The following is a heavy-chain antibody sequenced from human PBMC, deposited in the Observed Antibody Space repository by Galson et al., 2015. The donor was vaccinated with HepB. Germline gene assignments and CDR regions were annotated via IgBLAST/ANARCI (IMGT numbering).Heavy chain of an antibody. Sequence: SVKVSCKASGSTFTSYYMHWVRQAPGQGLEWMGIINPSGGSTSYAQKFQGRVTMTRDTSTSTVYMELSSLRSEDTAVYYCARDWPLRNFWSGYYGPYGMDVWGQGTTVTVSS. CDR1: GSTFTSYY. J-gene: IGHJ6*02. D-gene: IGHD3-3*01. V-gene: IGHV1-46*01. CDR2: INPSGGST. CDR3: ARDWPLRNFWSGYYGPYGMDV.